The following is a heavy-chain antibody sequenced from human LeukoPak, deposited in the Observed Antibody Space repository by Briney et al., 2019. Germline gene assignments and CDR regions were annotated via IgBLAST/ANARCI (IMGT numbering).Heavy chain of an antibody. D-gene: IGHD3-16*01. CDR3: ARVPSGGDRFDP. V-gene: IGHV1-2*02. Sequence: ASVKVSCKASGYTFTGYYMHWVRQAPGQGLEWMGWINPNSGGTNYAQKFQGRVTMTRDTSISTAYMELSRLRSDDTAVYYCARVPSGGDRFDPWGQGTLVTVSS. J-gene: IGHJ5*02. CDR2: INPNSGGT. CDR1: GYTFTGYY.